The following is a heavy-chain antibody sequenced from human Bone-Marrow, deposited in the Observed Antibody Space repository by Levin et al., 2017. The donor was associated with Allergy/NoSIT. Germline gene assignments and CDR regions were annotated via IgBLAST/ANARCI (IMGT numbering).Heavy chain of an antibody. Sequence: SQTLSLPCAVYGGSFSGYYWSWIRQPPGKGLEWIGEINHSGSTNYNPSLKSRVTISVDTSKNQFSLKLSSVTAADTAVYYCATDRYSYGSSHFDYWGQGTLVTVSS. J-gene: IGHJ4*02. V-gene: IGHV4-34*01. D-gene: IGHD5-18*01. CDR3: ATDRYSYGSSHFDY. CDR1: GGSFSGYY. CDR2: INHSGST.